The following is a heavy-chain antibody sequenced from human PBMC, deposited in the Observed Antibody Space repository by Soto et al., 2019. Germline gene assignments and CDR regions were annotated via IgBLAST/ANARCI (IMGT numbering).Heavy chain of an antibody. CDR2: ISAYNGNT. D-gene: IGHD1-20*01. CDR1: GYTFTSYG. J-gene: IGHJ4*02. CDR3: ARDDGGTAVVTGIV. V-gene: IGHV1-18*01. Sequence: ASVKVSCKASGYTFTSYGISWVRQAPGQGLEWMGWISAYNGNTNYAQKLQGRVTMTTDTSTSTAYMELRSLRSDDTAVYYRARDDGGTAVVTGIVWGQGTLVTVSS.